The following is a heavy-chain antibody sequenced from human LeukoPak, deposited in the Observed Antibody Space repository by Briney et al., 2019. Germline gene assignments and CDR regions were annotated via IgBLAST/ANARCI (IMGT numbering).Heavy chain of an antibody. CDR2: IYYSGST. CDR3: ARDHYYGSGSTFDY. CDR1: GGSISSYY. V-gene: IGHV4-59*12. Sequence: SETLSLTCTVSGGSISSYYWSWIRQPPGKGLEWIGYIYYSGSTNYNPSLKSRVTMSVDTSKNQFSLKLSSVTAADTAVYYCARDHYYGSGSTFDYWGQGTLVTVSS. J-gene: IGHJ4*02. D-gene: IGHD3-10*01.